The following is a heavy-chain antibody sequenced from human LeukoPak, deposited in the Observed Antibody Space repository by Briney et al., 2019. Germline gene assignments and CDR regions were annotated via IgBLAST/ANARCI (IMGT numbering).Heavy chain of an antibody. J-gene: IGHJ4*02. CDR1: GFTFSSYA. D-gene: IGHD2-15*01. CDR3: ARGDCSGGTCFGVDY. Sequence: GGSLRLSCAASGFTFSSYAMSWVRQAPGKGLEWVSAISGSGGSTYYADSVKGRFTISRDNGKNSVYLQMNSLRAEDTAVYYCARGDCSGGTCFGVDYWGQGTLVTVSS. CDR2: ISGSGGST. V-gene: IGHV3-23*01.